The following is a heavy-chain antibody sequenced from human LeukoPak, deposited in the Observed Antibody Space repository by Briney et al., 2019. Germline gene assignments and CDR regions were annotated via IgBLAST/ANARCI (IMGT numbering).Heavy chain of an antibody. D-gene: IGHD6-13*01. CDR1: GFTFSNYG. Sequence: GGSLRLSCAASGFTFSNYGMHWVRQAPGEGLEWVSFIRYDGSNKYYADSVKGRFTISRDNSEDMLYLQMNSLRAEDTALYYCAKGYHNSWYSDYMDVWGKGTTVTVSS. CDR2: IRYDGSNK. V-gene: IGHV3-30*02. CDR3: AKGYHNSWYSDYMDV. J-gene: IGHJ6*03.